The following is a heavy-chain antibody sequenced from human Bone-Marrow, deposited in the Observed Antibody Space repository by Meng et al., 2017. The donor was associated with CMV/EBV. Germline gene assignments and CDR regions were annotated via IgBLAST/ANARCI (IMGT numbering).Heavy chain of an antibody. CDR1: GFTFSHYE. J-gene: IGHJ5*02. D-gene: IGHD5-24*01. Sequence: GGSLRLSCAASGFTFSHYEMNWVRQAPGKGLEWASYISSGGDIIHYADSVKGRFTISRDNAKNSLYLQMSSLRAEDTAVYFCATAPNVAMATWGQRTLVPFSS. CDR3: ATAPNVAMAT. V-gene: IGHV3-48*03. CDR2: ISSGGDII.